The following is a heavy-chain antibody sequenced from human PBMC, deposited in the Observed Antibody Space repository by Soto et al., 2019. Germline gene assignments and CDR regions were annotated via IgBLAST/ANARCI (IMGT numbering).Heavy chain of an antibody. CDR1: GFSLRISGVD. V-gene: IGHV2-5*02. CDR3: AHSDTLSDAFDI. D-gene: IGHD2-2*02. J-gene: IGHJ3*02. Sequence: QITLKESGPALVKPTLTPTLTCTVSGFSLRISGVDVGWIRQPPGKAVAWLALIYWDDDKRYRPSLKSTLTINKHTSKTHVVLTMTNMDHVNTATYYCAHSDTLSDAFDIWGQGTMVTVSS. CDR2: IYWDDDK.